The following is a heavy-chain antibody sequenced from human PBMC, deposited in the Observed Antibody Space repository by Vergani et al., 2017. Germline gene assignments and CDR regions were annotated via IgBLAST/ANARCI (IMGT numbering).Heavy chain of an antibody. J-gene: IGHJ5*02. CDR1: NYSFRRGYY. Sequence: QVHLRESGPGPVKPSETLSLTCTVSNYSFRRGYYWSWIRQSPGKGLEWVATIYSGGRTYYNPSLKSRATISVGTSQNQFSLKLSSVTAADTAVYFCARHSTVEWLVKLGWIDPWGQGILVTVSS. CDR2: IYSGGRT. CDR3: ARHSTVEWLVKLGWIDP. V-gene: IGHV4-38-2*02. D-gene: IGHD6-19*01.